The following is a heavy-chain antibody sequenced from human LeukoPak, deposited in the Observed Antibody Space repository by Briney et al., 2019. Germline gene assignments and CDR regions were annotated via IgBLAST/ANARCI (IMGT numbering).Heavy chain of an antibody. CDR3: ARGVVVTAIQGDAFDI. CDR2: IYYSGST. Sequence: SETLSLTCTVSGGSISSYYWSWIRQPPGKGLEWIGYIYYSGSTYYNPSLKSRVTISVDTSKNQFSLKLSSVTAADTAVYYCARGVVVTAIQGDAFDIWGQGTMVTVSS. V-gene: IGHV4-59*12. D-gene: IGHD2-21*02. J-gene: IGHJ3*02. CDR1: GGSISSYY.